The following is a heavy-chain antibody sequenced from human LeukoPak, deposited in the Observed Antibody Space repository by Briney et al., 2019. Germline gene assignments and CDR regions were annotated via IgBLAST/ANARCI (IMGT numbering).Heavy chain of an antibody. CDR2: ISSSSSYI. J-gene: IGHJ6*02. V-gene: IGHV3-21*01. CDR3: AIQREGSSYGYPTYYYGMDV. CDR1: GFTFSSYS. D-gene: IGHD5-18*01. Sequence: GGSLRLSCAASGFTFSSYSMNWVRQAPGKGLEWVSSISSSSSYIYYADSVKGRFTISRDNAKNSLHLQMNSLRAEDTAVYYCAIQREGSSYGYPTYYYGMDVWGQGTTVTVSS.